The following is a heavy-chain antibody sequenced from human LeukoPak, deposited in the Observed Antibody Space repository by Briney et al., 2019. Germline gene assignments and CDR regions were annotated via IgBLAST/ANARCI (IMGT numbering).Heavy chain of an antibody. CDR1: GGTFSSYA. CDR2: IIPIFGTA. Sequence: GASVKVSCKASGGTFSSYAISWVRQAPGQGLEWMGGIIPIFGTANYAQKFQGRVTITADESTSTAYMELSSLRSEDTAVYYCARELSGSYYSFDYWGQGTLVTVSS. J-gene: IGHJ4*02. D-gene: IGHD1-26*01. V-gene: IGHV1-69*13. CDR3: ARELSGSYYSFDY.